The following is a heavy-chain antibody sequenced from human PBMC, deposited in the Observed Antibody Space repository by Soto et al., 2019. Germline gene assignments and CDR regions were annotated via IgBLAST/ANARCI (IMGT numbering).Heavy chain of an antibody. Sequence: QVQLQESGPGLVKPLETLSLTCTVPGGSITSYYWSWVRQPPGKGLEWIGYIYYNGNINYNPSLKRRLTISLDTSKNPFSLTLSSVTAADTAVYYCATGRVYFGSEYWGQGTLVTVSS. CDR1: GGSITSYY. J-gene: IGHJ4*02. CDR2: IYYNGNI. V-gene: IGHV4-59*01. CDR3: ATGRVYFGSEY. D-gene: IGHD3-10*01.